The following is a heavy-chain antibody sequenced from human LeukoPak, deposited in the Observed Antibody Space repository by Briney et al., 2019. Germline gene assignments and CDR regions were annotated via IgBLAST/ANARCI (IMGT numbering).Heavy chain of an antibody. D-gene: IGHD2-2*01. CDR1: GFTFSSYA. CDR2: ISGSGGST. V-gene: IGHV3-23*01. Sequence: GGSLRLSCAASGFTFSSYAMSWVRQAPGKGLEWVSCISGSGGSTYYADSVKGRFTISRDNSKNTLSLQMNSLRAEDTAVYYCAKFCGGSTSWYLIDYWGQGTLVTVSS. CDR3: AKFCGGSTSWYLIDY. J-gene: IGHJ4*02.